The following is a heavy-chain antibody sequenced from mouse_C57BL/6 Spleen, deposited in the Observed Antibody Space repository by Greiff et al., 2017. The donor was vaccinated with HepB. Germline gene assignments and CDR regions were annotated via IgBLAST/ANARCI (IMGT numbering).Heavy chain of an antibody. CDR3: ARHGITTAPFYYFDY. CDR2: ISSGGSYT. Sequence: EVQVVESGGDLVKPGGSLKLSCAASGFTFSSYGMSWVRQTPDKRLEWVATISSGGSYTYYPDSVKGRFTISRDNAKNTLYLQMSSLKSEDTAMYYCARHGITTAPFYYFDYWGQGTTLTVSS. J-gene: IGHJ2*01. D-gene: IGHD1-2*01. V-gene: IGHV5-6*01. CDR1: GFTFSSYG.